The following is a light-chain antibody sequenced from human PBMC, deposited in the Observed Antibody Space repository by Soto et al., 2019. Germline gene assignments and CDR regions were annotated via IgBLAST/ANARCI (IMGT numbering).Light chain of an antibody. Sequence: DIQMTQSPSSLSASVGDRVTITCRASQYISTYLNWYRQKSGKAPEVLIYSASTLQSGVPSRFSGRGSGTDFTLTILGLQSEDFDTYYCQQSYTTPRTFGAGTKVDIK. CDR1: QYISTY. CDR2: SAS. J-gene: IGKJ4*02. V-gene: IGKV1-39*01. CDR3: QQSYTTPRT.